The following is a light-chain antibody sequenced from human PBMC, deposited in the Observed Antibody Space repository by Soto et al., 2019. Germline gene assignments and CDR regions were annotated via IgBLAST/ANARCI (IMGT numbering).Light chain of an antibody. CDR3: QQSYSRPRT. Sequence: EIVRTQSPATLCVSPGERVTLSCGASQYINTRLAWYQHRPGQAPRLLIYGASTRATGIPARFSGSRSGTEFTLTISSLQPEDFATYFCQQSYSRPRTFGQGTKVDI. CDR2: GAS. V-gene: IGKV3-15*01. J-gene: IGKJ1*01. CDR1: QYINTR.